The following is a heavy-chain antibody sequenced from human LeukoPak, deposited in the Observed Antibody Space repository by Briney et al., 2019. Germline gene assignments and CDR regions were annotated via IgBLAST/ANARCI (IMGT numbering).Heavy chain of an antibody. CDR2: IIPILGIA. Sequence: ASVKVSCKASGYTFTSYGISWVRQAPGQGLEWMGRIIPILGIANYAQKFQGRVTITADKSTSTAYMELSSLRSEDTAVYYCATVSGYDLYFDYWGQGTLVTVS. D-gene: IGHD5-12*01. J-gene: IGHJ4*02. V-gene: IGHV1-69*04. CDR1: GYTFTSYG. CDR3: ATVSGYDLYFDY.